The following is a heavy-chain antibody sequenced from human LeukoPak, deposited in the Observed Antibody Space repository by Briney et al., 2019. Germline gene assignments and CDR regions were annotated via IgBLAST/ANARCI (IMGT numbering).Heavy chain of an antibody. J-gene: IGHJ4*02. CDR3: ARGPVVVVAATTSKHFDY. CDR1: GGSISSYY. D-gene: IGHD2-15*01. Sequence: SETLSLTCTVSGGSISSYYWSWIRQPPGKGLEWIGEINHSGSTNYNPSLKSRVTISVDTSKNQFSLKLSSATAADTAVYYCARGPVVVVAATTSKHFDYWGQGTLVTVSS. CDR2: INHSGST. V-gene: IGHV4-34*01.